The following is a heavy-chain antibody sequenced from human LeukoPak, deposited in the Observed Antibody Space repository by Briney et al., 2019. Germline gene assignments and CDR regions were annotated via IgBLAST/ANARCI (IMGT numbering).Heavy chain of an antibody. J-gene: IGHJ6*02. CDR3: ARADVVVVAATLYYYGMDV. Sequence: NAGGSLRLSCAASGFTFSDYYMSWIRQAPGKGLEWVSYISCSGSTIYYADSVKGRFTISRDNAKNSLYLQMNSLRAEDTAVYYCARADVVVVAATLYYYGMDVWGQGTTVTVSS. V-gene: IGHV3-11*01. CDR1: GFTFSDYY. D-gene: IGHD2-15*01. CDR2: ISCSGSTI.